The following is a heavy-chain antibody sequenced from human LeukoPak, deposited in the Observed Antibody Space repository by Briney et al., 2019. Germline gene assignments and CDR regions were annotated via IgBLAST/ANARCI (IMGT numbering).Heavy chain of an antibody. J-gene: IGHJ6*03. CDR2: IYHSGST. V-gene: IGHV4-38-2*02. CDR1: GYSISSGYY. CDR3: ASRAPKPAALNYMDV. D-gene: IGHD2-2*01. Sequence: PSETLSLTCTVSGYSISSGYYWGWIRQPPGKGLEWIGSIYHSGSTYYNPSLKSRVTISVDTSKNRFSLKLSSVTAADTAVYYCASRAPKPAALNYMDVWGKGTTVTVSS.